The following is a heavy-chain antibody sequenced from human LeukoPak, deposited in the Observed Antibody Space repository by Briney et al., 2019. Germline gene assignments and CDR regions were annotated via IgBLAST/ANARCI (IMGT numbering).Heavy chain of an antibody. CDR1: GFTFDDYG. CDR3: ARRQFNWGSAFDI. CDR2: INWNGGST. V-gene: IGHV3-20*04. Sequence: GGSLRLSCAASGFTFDDYGMSWVRQAPGKGLEWVSGINWNGGSTGYADSVKGRFTISRDNAKNSLSLQMNSLRTEDTAVYYCARRQFNWGSAFDIWGQGTMVTVSS. D-gene: IGHD7-27*01. J-gene: IGHJ3*02.